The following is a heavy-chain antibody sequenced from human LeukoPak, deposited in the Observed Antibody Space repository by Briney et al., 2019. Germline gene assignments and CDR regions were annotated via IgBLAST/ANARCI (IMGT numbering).Heavy chain of an antibody. D-gene: IGHD6-19*01. CDR3: ARGWNNSAWFHFDY. J-gene: IGHJ4*02. CDR2: IYYSGST. Sequence: PSETLSLTCLVSGGSISDTNYFWGWTRQPPGKGLEWIGNIYYSGSTRYNPSLSSRLTISVDTSKNQFSLRLSSVAAADTAVYYCARGWNNSAWFHFDYWGQGTLVTVSS. V-gene: IGHV4-39*07. CDR1: GGSISDTNYF.